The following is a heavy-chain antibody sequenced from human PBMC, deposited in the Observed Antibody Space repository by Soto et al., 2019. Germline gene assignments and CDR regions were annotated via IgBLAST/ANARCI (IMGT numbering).Heavy chain of an antibody. D-gene: IGHD4-17*01. CDR1: GGSIISRHW. CDR3: ATRYGDYGTWYFEL. J-gene: IGHJ2*01. CDR2: IFHSGPT. Sequence: QVQLQESGPGLVKPSGTLSLTCAVSGGSIISRHWWTWVRQPPGKGLEWIGEIFHSGPTNYNPSLKSRVTMSVLNSKNQFFLTLTSVTAADTAVYYCATRYGDYGTWYFELWGCGTLVTVSS. V-gene: IGHV4-4*02.